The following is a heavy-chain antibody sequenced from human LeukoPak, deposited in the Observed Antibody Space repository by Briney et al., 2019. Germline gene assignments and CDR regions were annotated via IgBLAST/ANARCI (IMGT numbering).Heavy chain of an antibody. J-gene: IGHJ6*02. CDR1: GGSIGSYY. Sequence: SETLSLTCTVSGGSIGSYYWSWIRQPPGKGLEWIGYIYYSGSTNYNPSLKSRVTISVDTSKNQFSLKLSSVTAADTAVYYCARDRGYSSSSHYYYGMDVWGQGTTVTVSS. D-gene: IGHD6-6*01. CDR2: IYYSGST. V-gene: IGHV4-59*13. CDR3: ARDRGYSSSSHYYYGMDV.